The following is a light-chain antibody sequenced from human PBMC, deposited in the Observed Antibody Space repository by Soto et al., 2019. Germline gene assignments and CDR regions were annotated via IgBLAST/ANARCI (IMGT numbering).Light chain of an antibody. Sequence: QAVVSQEPSFSVSPGETVTLTCGVTSASVLTSYYPSWYLQTPGQAPRTLIYSTNIRSSGVPDRFSGSILGNKAALTITGAQADDESDYYCALYVGSGTVVFGGGTKLTVL. V-gene: IGLV8-61*01. CDR1: SASVLTSYY. CDR2: STN. J-gene: IGLJ2*01. CDR3: ALYVGSGTVV.